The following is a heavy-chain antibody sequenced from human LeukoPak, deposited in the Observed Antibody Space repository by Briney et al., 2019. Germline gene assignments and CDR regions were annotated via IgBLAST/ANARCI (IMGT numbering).Heavy chain of an antibody. CDR1: GFTFSSHG. D-gene: IGHD3-10*01. V-gene: IGHV3-33*01. CDR2: IWYDGSDK. CDR3: ARGGNSYYYYGMDV. Sequence: GRSLRLSCAASGFTFSSHGMHWVRQAPGKGLEWVAVIWYDGSDKYYADSVKGRFTISRDNSKNTLYLQMTSLRADDTAVYYCARGGNSYYYYGMDVWGQGTTVTVSS. J-gene: IGHJ6*02.